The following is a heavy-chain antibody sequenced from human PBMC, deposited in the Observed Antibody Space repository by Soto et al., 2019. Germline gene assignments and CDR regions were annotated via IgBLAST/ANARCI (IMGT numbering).Heavy chain of an antibody. J-gene: IGHJ4*02. Sequence: QVQLVESGGGVVQPGRSLRLSCAASGFTFSSYGMHWVRQAPGKGLEWVAVIWYDGSNKYYADSVKGRFTISRDNSKNTLYLQMNSRRAEDTAVYYCATISSGPFDYWGQGTLVTVSS. CDR3: ATISSGPFDY. V-gene: IGHV3-33*01. CDR2: IWYDGSNK. CDR1: GFTFSSYG. D-gene: IGHD3-22*01.